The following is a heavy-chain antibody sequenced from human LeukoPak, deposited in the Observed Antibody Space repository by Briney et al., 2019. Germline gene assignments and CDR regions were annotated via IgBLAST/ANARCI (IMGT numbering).Heavy chain of an antibody. Sequence: GGSLRLSCAASGFTFSNSWMHWVRQAPGRGLVWVSRINYDGGSKAYADSVKGRFTSSRDNAKNTLYLQMNSLGAEDTAVYYCARGVFLEVAPTGGYFDYWGQGTLVTASS. J-gene: IGHJ4*02. D-gene: IGHD1-1*01. CDR3: ARGVFLEVAPTGGYFDY. V-gene: IGHV3-74*01. CDR2: INYDGGSK. CDR1: GFTFSNSW.